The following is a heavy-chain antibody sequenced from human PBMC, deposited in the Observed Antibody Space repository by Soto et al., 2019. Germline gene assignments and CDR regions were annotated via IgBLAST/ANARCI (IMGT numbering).Heavy chain of an antibody. CDR3: AKVQYYDILTGNYNDYFDY. Sequence: AGGSLRLSCAASGFTFSSYVMSWVRQAPGKGLEWVSSISGSADRTSNADSVKGRFIISRDNSKNTLYLQMNSLRAEDTAVYYCAKVQYYDILTGNYNDYFDYWGQGTLVTVSS. J-gene: IGHJ4*02. CDR2: ISGSADRT. CDR1: GFTFSSYV. D-gene: IGHD3-9*01. V-gene: IGHV3-23*01.